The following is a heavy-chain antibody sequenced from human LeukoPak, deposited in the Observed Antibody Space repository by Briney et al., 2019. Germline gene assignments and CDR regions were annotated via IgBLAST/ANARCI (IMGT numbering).Heavy chain of an antibody. D-gene: IGHD2-21*02. J-gene: IGHJ5*02. CDR1: GFIFSSYG. V-gene: IGHV3-73*01. CDR2: IRSKTNNYAT. CDR3: TSYCGGDCYGGT. Sequence: GGSLRLSCAASGFIFSSYGMHWVRQASGKGLEWVGRIRSKTNNYATEYAASVKGRFTISRDDPKNTAYLQMNSLKTEDTAVYYCTSYCGGDCYGGTWGQGTLVTVSS.